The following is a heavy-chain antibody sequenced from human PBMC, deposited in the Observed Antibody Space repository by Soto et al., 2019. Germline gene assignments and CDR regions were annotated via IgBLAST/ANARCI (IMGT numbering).Heavy chain of an antibody. D-gene: IGHD3-9*01. CDR3: AREYYGLLTGYYTDY. CDR1: GFPFSSYW. V-gene: IGHV3-74*01. CDR2: ISGDGVTT. J-gene: IGHJ4*02. Sequence: EVQLVESGGDLVQRGGSLRLSCAASGFPFSSYWMHWVRHAPGKGLDWVARISGDGVTTYYADSVTGRFTVSRDNDKNTLTLQISGLRADDTAVYYCAREYYGLLTGYYTDYWGPGTMVSVSS.